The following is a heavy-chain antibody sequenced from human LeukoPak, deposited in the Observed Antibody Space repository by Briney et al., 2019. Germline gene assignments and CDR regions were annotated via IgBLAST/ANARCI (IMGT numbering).Heavy chain of an antibody. CDR3: ARQPDRRQLVL. D-gene: IGHD6-13*01. J-gene: IGHJ4*02. V-gene: IGHV4-59*08. CDR2: IFSSGST. CDR1: GGSISTYY. Sequence: PSETLSLTCTVPGGSISTYYWTWIRQPPGKGLEWIAYIFSSGSTSYNPSLKSRVTISIDTSKNQFSLNLSSVTAADTAVYYCARQPDRRQLVLWGQGTLVTVSS.